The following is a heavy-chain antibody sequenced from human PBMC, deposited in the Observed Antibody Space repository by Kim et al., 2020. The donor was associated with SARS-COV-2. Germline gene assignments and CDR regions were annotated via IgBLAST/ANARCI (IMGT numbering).Heavy chain of an antibody. CDR3: ARGNMKQWLVPPRLDY. Sequence: SETLSLTCAVYGGSFSGYYWSWIRQPPGKGLEWIGEINHSGSTNYNPSLKSRVTISVDTSKNQFSLKLSSVTAADTAVYYCARGNMKQWLVPPRLDYWGQGTLVTVSS. D-gene: IGHD6-19*01. CDR1: GGSFSGYY. J-gene: IGHJ4*02. V-gene: IGHV4-34*01. CDR2: INHSGST.